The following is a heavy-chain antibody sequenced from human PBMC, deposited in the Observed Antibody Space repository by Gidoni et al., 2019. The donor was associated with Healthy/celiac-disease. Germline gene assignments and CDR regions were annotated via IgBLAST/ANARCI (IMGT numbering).Heavy chain of an antibody. Sequence: QVQLQQWGAGLLKPSETLSLTCAVYGGSFSGYYWSWIRQPPGKGLEWIGEINHSGSTNYNPSLKSRVTISVDTSKNQFPLKLSSVTAADTAVYYCARVVGGGGKYYYYGMDVWGQGTTVTVSS. CDR2: INHSGST. CDR3: ARVVGGGGKYYYYGMDV. V-gene: IGHV4-34*01. D-gene: IGHD2-15*01. CDR1: GGSFSGYY. J-gene: IGHJ6*02.